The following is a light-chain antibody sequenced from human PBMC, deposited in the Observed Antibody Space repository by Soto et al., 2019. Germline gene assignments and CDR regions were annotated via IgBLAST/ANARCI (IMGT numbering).Light chain of an antibody. CDR3: QQYNNWRGT. CDR1: QSVSSN. J-gene: IGKJ1*01. CDR2: GAS. V-gene: IGKV3-15*01. Sequence: EIVMTQSPATLSVSPGERATLSRRASQSVSSNLAWYQQKPGQAPRLLIYGASTRATGIPARFSGSRSGTEFTLTISSLQSEDFAVYYCQQYNNWRGTFGQGTKVEIK.